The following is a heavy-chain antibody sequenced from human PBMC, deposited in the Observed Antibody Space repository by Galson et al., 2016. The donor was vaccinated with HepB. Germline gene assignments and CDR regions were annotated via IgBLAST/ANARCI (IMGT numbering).Heavy chain of an antibody. CDR2: MYYSGNT. CDR1: GDSISTGGYY. J-gene: IGHJ4*02. CDR3: ARAKRDIVRSVFAIRFDS. V-gene: IGHV4-31*03. Sequence: TLSLTCTVSGDSISTGGYYWSWIRQHPGKGLEWIGYMYYSGNTYYNPSLKSRVFISLDTSKNQFSLTLSSVTAADTAIYYCARAKRDIVRSVFAIRFDSWGQGTLVTVSS. D-gene: IGHD2-15*01.